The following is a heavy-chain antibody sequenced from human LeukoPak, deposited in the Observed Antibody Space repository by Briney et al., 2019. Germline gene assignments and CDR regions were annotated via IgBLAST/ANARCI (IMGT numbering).Heavy chain of an antibody. CDR1: GFTFSTYG. CDR2: TSYDGNKK. Sequence: GGSLRLSCAASGFTFSTYGMHWGRQAPGKGLEWVAVTSYDGNKKYYADSVRGRFTISRDNSKNTLYLQMNSLRAEDTAVYYCARDDGYFQHWGQGTLVTVSS. J-gene: IGHJ1*01. CDR3: ARDDGYFQH. D-gene: IGHD5-24*01. V-gene: IGHV3-33*01.